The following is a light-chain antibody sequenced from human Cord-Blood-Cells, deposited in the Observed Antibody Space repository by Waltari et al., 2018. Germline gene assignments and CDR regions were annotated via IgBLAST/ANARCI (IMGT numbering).Light chain of an antibody. CDR2: SNN. CDR3: AAWDDSLNGYV. Sequence: QSVLTQPPSASGTPGQRVTISCSGSSSNIGSNTVNWYQQLPGTAPKLLIDSNNRRPSGVPDRFSCAKSGTSASLAISGLQSEDEADYYCAAWDDSLNGYVFGTGTKVTVL. J-gene: IGLJ1*01. CDR1: SSNIGSNT. V-gene: IGLV1-44*01.